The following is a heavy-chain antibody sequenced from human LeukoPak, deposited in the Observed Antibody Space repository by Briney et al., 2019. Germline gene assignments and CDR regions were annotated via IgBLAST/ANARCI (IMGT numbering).Heavy chain of an antibody. CDR2: INHSGST. Sequence: SETLSLTCAVYGGSFSGYYWSWIRQPPGKGLEWIGEINHSGSTNYNPSLKSRVTISVDTSKNQFSLKLSSVTAADTAVYYCARGRVGYYYGSGTLNWFDPWGQGTPVTVSS. CDR3: ARGRVGYYYGSGTLNWFDP. V-gene: IGHV4-34*01. CDR1: GGSFSGYY. D-gene: IGHD3-10*01. J-gene: IGHJ5*02.